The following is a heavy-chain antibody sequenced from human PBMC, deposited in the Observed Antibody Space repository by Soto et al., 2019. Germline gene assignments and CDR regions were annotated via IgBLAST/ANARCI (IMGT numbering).Heavy chain of an antibody. CDR3: TRLIGAAQDY. D-gene: IGHD3-16*02. CDR2: IRDRAYAYAT. CDR1: GFVFKASS. Sequence: EVLLVESGGGLVQPGGSLKLSCAASGFVFKASSIHWVRQSSGKGLEWLGRIRDRAYAYATAYVASVTGRFTTSRDDSTNTASLQMNSIETEDTAVYYCTRLIGAAQDYWGQGTLGTVSS. V-gene: IGHV3-73*01. J-gene: IGHJ4*02.